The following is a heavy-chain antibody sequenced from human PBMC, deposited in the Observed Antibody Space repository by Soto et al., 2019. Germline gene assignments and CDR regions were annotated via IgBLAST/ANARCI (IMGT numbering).Heavy chain of an antibody. V-gene: IGHV3-23*01. CDR1: GFTFRTYA. Sequence: PGGSLRLSCAASGFTFRTYAMSGVRQAPGKGLQWVSAISGSGGDTYYADSVKGRSTISRDNSKNTLYLQMNSLRADDTAVYYCVKEIKIGGGVIFDPWGQGT. CDR3: VKEIKIGGGVIFDP. J-gene: IGHJ5*02. D-gene: IGHD3-3*01. CDR2: ISGSGGDT.